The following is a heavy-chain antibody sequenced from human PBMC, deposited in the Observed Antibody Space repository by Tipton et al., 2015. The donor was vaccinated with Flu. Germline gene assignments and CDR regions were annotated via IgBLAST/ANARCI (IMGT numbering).Heavy chain of an antibody. Sequence: TLSLTCSVSGGSMTSHFWSWIRQPPGKGLEWIGYVYYNGRTKYNPSLKSRATISVDTSKRQFSLKVNSITAADTAVYFCAREDVNDYGVSLIPYWGQGTLVTVSS. D-gene: IGHD4/OR15-4a*01. CDR3: AREDVNDYGVSLIPY. V-gene: IGHV4-59*11. J-gene: IGHJ4*02. CDR2: VYYNGRT. CDR1: GGSMTSHF.